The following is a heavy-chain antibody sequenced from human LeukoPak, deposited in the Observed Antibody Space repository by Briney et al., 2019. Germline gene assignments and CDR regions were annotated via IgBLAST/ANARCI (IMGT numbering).Heavy chain of an antibody. D-gene: IGHD5-18*01. Sequence: SETLSLTCIVSGGSISSSTYYWGWIRQLPGKGLEWIGRIYYSGSTYYTPSLKSRVTIFVDTSKNQFSLKLSSVTAADTAVYYCARQSNVDTAMITYYYYGMDVWGQGTTVTVSS. CDR1: GGSISSSTYY. V-gene: IGHV4-39*01. CDR3: ARQSNVDTAMITYYYYGMDV. J-gene: IGHJ6*02. CDR2: IYYSGST.